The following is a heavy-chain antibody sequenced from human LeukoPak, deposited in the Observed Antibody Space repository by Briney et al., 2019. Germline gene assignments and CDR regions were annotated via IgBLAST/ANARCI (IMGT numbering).Heavy chain of an antibody. J-gene: IGHJ4*02. V-gene: IGHV1-18*01. CDR1: GYTFTSYD. D-gene: IGHD3-10*01. CDR2: ISAYNGDT. CDR3: GRAAADYSDLGSYSQYYFDY. Sequence: VASVKVSCKASGYTFTSYDISWVRQAPGQGLEWMGWISAYNGDTNYAQKLQGRVTLTTDTSTSTAYMELRSLRYDDTCVYYCGRAAADYSDLGSYSQYYFDYWGQGTLVTVSS.